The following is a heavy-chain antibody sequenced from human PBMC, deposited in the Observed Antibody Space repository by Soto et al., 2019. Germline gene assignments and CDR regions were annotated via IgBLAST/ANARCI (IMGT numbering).Heavy chain of an antibody. Sequence: VSLRLLCAASGFTFSSYSMSWVRQAPGKGLEWVSAISGSGGSTYYADSVKGRFTISRDNSKSTLYLQMNSLRAEDTAVYYCAKATPYCSSTSCYVDYYYVMDVWGQGTTVTV. CDR2: ISGSGGST. D-gene: IGHD2-2*01. CDR3: AKATPYCSSTSCYVDYYYVMDV. J-gene: IGHJ6*02. V-gene: IGHV3-23*01. CDR1: GFTFSSYS.